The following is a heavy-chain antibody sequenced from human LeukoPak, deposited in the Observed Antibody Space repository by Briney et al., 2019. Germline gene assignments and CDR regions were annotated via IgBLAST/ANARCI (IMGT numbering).Heavy chain of an antibody. D-gene: IGHD6-6*01. CDR2: IIPIFGTA. V-gene: IGHV1-69*05. Sequence: SVKVSCKASGGTFNNYAISWVRQAPGQGPEWMGGIIPIFGTANYAQKFQGRVTITTDESTSAAYMELSSLRSEDTAVYYCARRYSSSSIWFDPWGQGTLVTVSS. CDR1: GGTFNNYA. J-gene: IGHJ5*02. CDR3: ARRYSSSSIWFDP.